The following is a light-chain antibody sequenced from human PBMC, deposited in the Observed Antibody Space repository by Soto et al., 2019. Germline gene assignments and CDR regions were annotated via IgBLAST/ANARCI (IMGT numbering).Light chain of an antibody. Sequence: QSALTQPASVSGSPGHSITISCTGTSSDVGGYNYVSWYQQHPGKAPKLMIYDVSNRPSGVSNRFSGSKSGNTASLTISGLQAEDEADYYCSSYTSSSTQVFGGGTKVTV. J-gene: IGLJ2*01. CDR2: DVS. CDR1: SSDVGGYNY. V-gene: IGLV2-14*01. CDR3: SSYTSSSTQV.